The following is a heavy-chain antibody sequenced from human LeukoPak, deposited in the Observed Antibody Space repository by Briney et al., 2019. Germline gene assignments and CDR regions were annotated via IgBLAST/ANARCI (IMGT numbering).Heavy chain of an antibody. V-gene: IGHV4-31*03. CDR1: GGSISSGGYY. CDR3: ARDSPTTVTTGGMDV. J-gene: IGHJ6*02. Sequence: PSQTLSLTCTVSGGSISSGGYYWSWIRQHPGKGLEWIGYIYYSGSTYYNPSLKSRVTISVDTSKNQFSLKLSSVTAADTAVYYCARDSPTTVTTGGMDVWGQGTTVTVSS. D-gene: IGHD4-17*01. CDR2: IYYSGST.